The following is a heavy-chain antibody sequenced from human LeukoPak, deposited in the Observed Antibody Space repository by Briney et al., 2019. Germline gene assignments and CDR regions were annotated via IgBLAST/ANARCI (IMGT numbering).Heavy chain of an antibody. V-gene: IGHV1-2*02. CDR3: ARGTILEPFGI. D-gene: IGHD3-3*01. CDR1: GYTFTGYY. Sequence: GASVKVSCKASGYTFTGYYMHWVRQAPGQGLEWMGWIHPKSGGTSYEQSFQGRVIMTSDTSISTAYMEVRRLTSDDTAVFYCARGTILEPFGIWGQGTMVTVSS. J-gene: IGHJ3*02. CDR2: IHPKSGGT.